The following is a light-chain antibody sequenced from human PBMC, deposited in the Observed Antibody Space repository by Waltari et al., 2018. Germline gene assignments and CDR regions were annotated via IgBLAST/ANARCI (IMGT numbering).Light chain of an antibody. CDR1: QRVANSY. CDR2: AAS. V-gene: IGKV3-20*01. Sequence: VFTQSPGTLSLSPVERATLSFRASQRVANSYLAWYQQRPGQAPRLLIYAASSRATGIPDRFSGSVSGTDFTLTISRLEPEDSAVYYCHQYGNSARTFGQGTKVEIK. J-gene: IGKJ1*01. CDR3: HQYGNSART.